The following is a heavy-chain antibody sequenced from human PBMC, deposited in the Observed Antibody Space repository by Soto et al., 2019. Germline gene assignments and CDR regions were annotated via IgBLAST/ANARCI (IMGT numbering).Heavy chain of an antibody. Sequence: QVQLVQSGAEVKKPGSSVKVSCKASGGTFSSYAISWVRQAPGQGLEWMGGIIPIFGTANYAQKFQGRVTITADKSTSTAYKELSSLRSEDTAVYYCASTAMATGYYYYGMDVWGQGTTVTVSS. V-gene: IGHV1-69*06. CDR1: GGTFSSYA. D-gene: IGHD5-18*01. CDR3: ASTAMATGYYYYGMDV. J-gene: IGHJ6*02. CDR2: IIPIFGTA.